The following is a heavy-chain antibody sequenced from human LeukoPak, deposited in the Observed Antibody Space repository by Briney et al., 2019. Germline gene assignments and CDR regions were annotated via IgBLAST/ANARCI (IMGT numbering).Heavy chain of an antibody. CDR1: GFTFSNYA. V-gene: IGHV3-23*01. J-gene: IGHJ3*02. CDR2: INGDGGST. D-gene: IGHD4-23*01. CDR3: AKILYGGDVFDI. Sequence: GGSLRLSCAASGFTFSNYAMSWVRQAPGKGLEWVSGINGDGGSTFYADSVKGRFTISRDNSKNTLYLQLNSLRAEDTAVYYCAKILYGGDVFDIWGRGTMVTVSS.